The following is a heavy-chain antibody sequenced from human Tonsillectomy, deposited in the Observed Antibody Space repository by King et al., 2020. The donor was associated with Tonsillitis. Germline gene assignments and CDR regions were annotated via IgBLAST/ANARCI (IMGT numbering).Heavy chain of an antibody. V-gene: IGHV3-23*04. J-gene: IGHJ6*02. CDR2: ISGSGGST. CDR1: GFTFSSYA. CDR3: AKCVAAAGCYYYGMDV. D-gene: IGHD6-13*01. Sequence: VQLVESGGGLVQPGGSLRLSCAASGFTFSSYAMSWVRQAPGKGLEWVSAISGSGGSTYYADSVKGRFTISRDNSKNTLYLQMNSLRAEDTAVYYCAKCVAAAGCYYYGMDVWGQGTTVTVSS.